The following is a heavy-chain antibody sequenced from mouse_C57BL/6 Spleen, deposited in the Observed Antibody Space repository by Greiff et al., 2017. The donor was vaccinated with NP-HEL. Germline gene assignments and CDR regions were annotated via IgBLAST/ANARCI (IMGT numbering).Heavy chain of an antibody. CDR3: ATNYDYGFAY. CDR1: GYTFTSYW. Sequence: QVQLQQSGAELVKPGASVKVSCKASGYTFTSYWMHWVKQRPGQGLEWIGRLHPSDSDTNYNQKFKGKATLTVDKSSSTSYMQLSSLTSEDSAVYYCATNYDYGFAYWGQGTLVTVSA. CDR2: LHPSDSDT. D-gene: IGHD2-4*01. J-gene: IGHJ3*01. V-gene: IGHV1-74*01.